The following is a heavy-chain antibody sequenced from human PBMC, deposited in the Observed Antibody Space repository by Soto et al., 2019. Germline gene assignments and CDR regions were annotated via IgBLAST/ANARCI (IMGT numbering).Heavy chain of an antibody. D-gene: IGHD3-3*01. CDR1: GYTFTSYG. Sequence: GASVKVSFKASGYTFTSYGISWVRQAPGQGLEWMGWISAYNGNTNYAQKLQGRVTMTTDTSTSTAYMELRSLRSDDTAVYYCARDPPITIFGVVIPSGAFDIWGQGTMVTVSS. J-gene: IGHJ3*02. V-gene: IGHV1-18*04. CDR2: ISAYNGNT. CDR3: ARDPPITIFGVVIPSGAFDI.